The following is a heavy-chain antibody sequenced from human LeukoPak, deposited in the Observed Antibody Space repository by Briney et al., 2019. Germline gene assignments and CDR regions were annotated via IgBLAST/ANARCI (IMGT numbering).Heavy chain of an antibody. V-gene: IGHV4-4*07. CDR2: IYTSGST. Sequence: SETLSLTCTVSGGSISSYYWSWIRQPAGKGLEWIGRIYTSGSTNYNPSLKSRVTISVDTSKNQFSLKLSSVTAADTAVYFCAREPSLGYCSGGSCYSMAPGIDYWGQGTLVTVSS. J-gene: IGHJ4*02. CDR3: AREPSLGYCSGGSCYSMAPGIDY. CDR1: GGSISSYY. D-gene: IGHD2-15*01.